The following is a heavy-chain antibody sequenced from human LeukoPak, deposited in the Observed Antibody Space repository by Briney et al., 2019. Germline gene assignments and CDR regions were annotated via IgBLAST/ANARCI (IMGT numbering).Heavy chain of an antibody. D-gene: IGHD7-27*01. J-gene: IGHJ4*02. Sequence: GASVKVSCKASGGTFSSYAISWVQQAPGQGLEWMGGIIPIFGTANYAQKFQGRVTITADESTSTAYMELSSLRSEDTAVYYCARGPPNWGYDYWGPGTLVTVSS. V-gene: IGHV1-69*13. CDR3: ARGPPNWGYDY. CDR1: GGTFSSYA. CDR2: IIPIFGTA.